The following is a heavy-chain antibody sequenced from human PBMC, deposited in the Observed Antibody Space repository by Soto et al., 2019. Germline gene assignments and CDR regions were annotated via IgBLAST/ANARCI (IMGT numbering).Heavy chain of an antibody. CDR2: VAHNGYS. CDR3: ARNRYDGYDFDS. D-gene: IGHD5-12*01. Sequence: QVQLQESGPGLLKPSGTLSLTSTVSSGSITSSNWWSWVRQPPGKGLEWIGEVAHNGYSHPTSSLKSRVTISIDKSRNQFSLRLTSVTAADTAVYYCARNRYDGYDFDSWGQGTLVAVSS. CDR1: SGSITSSNW. V-gene: IGHV4-4*02. J-gene: IGHJ4*02.